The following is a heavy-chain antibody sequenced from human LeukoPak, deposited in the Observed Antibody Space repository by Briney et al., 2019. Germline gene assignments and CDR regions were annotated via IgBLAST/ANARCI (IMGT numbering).Heavy chain of an antibody. V-gene: IGHV4-59*01. CDR1: GGSISSYY. CDR3: ARRGITGTIDY. D-gene: IGHD1-20*01. J-gene: IGHJ4*02. Sequence: PSETLSLTRTVSGGSISSYYWSWIRQPPGKGLEWIGYIYYSGSTNYNPSLKSRVTISVDTSKNQFSLKLSSVTAADTAVYYCARRGITGTIDYWGQGTLVTVSS. CDR2: IYYSGST.